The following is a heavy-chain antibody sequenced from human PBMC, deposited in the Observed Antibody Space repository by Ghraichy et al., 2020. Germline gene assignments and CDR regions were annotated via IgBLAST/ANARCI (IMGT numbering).Heavy chain of an antibody. CDR1: GGSISSSSYY. J-gene: IGHJ5*02. CDR2: IYYSGST. D-gene: IGHD6-13*01. CDR3: ARGIAAAGIPWFDP. Sequence: SETLSLTCTVSGGSISSSSYYWGWIRQPPGKGLEWIGSIYYSGSTYYNPSLKSRVTISVDTSKNQFSLKLSSVTAADTAVYYCARGIAAAGIPWFDPWGQGTLVTVSS. V-gene: IGHV4-39*01.